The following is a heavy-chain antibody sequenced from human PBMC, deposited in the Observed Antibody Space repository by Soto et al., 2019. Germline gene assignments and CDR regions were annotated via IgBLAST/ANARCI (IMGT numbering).Heavy chain of an antibody. CDR2: IYPGDSDT. V-gene: IGHV5-51*01. CDR3: ARVDYGDSLYYYYYGMDV. CDR1: GYSFTSYW. J-gene: IGHJ6*02. Sequence: GESLKISCKGSGYSFTSYWISWVRQMPGKGLEWMGIIYPGDSDTRYSPSFQGQVTISADKSISTAYLQWSSLKASDTAMYYCARVDYGDSLYYYYYGMDVWGQGTTVTVSS. D-gene: IGHD4-17*01.